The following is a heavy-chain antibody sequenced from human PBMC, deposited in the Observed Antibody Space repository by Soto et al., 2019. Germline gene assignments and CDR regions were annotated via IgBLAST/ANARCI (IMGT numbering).Heavy chain of an antibody. J-gene: IGHJ3*02. CDR3: ARDLADTEHSGDAFDI. V-gene: IGHV1-3*01. D-gene: IGHD5-18*01. CDR2: INAGNGNT. CDR1: GYTFTSYA. Sequence: GASVKVSCKASGYTFTSYAMHWVRQAPGQRLECMGWINAGNGNTNYAQKFQGRVTITADESTSTAYMELSSLRSEDTAVYYCARDLADTEHSGDAFDIWGQGTMVTVSS.